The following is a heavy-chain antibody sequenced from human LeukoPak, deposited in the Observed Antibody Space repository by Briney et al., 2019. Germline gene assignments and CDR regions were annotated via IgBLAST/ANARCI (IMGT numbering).Heavy chain of an antibody. D-gene: IGHD2-15*01. CDR3: ARDYPGVGIDF. Sequence: GGSLRLSCAGSGFIFSNYWMSWVRQAPGKGLEWVANIKQDGSEKYYVDSVKGRFTISRDNAKNSLYLQMNSLRAEDRAVYYCARDYPGVGIDFWGQGTLVTVSS. V-gene: IGHV3-7*03. CDR2: IKQDGSEK. J-gene: IGHJ4*02. CDR1: GFIFSNYW.